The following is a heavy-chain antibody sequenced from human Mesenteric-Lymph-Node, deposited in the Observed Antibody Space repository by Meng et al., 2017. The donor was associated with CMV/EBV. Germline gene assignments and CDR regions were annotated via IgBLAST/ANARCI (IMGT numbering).Heavy chain of an antibody. CDR3: ARGRTTLRP. V-gene: IGHV4-34*01. CDR2: INHSGST. D-gene: IGHD4-11*01. J-gene: IGHJ5*02. CDR1: GGSFSGYY. Sequence: SETLSLTCAVYGGSFSGYYWSWIRQPPGKGLEWIGEINHSGSTNYNPSLKSRVTISVDTSKNQFSLKLSSVTAADTAVYYCARGRTTLRPWGQGTLVTVSS.